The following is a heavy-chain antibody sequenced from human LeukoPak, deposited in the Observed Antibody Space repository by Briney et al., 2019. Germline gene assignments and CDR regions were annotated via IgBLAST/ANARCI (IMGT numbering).Heavy chain of an antibody. V-gene: IGHV1-18*01. CDR2: ISAYNGNT. Sequence: GASVKVSCKASGYTFTSYGITWVRRAPGQGLEWLGWISAYNGNTNYAQNLQGRVTMTTDTSTSTAYMELRSLRSDDTAVYYCARRGGKNYGDYVLYYDYMDVWGKGTTVTVSS. J-gene: IGHJ6*03. D-gene: IGHD4-17*01. CDR1: GYTFTSYG. CDR3: ARRGGKNYGDYVLYYDYMDV.